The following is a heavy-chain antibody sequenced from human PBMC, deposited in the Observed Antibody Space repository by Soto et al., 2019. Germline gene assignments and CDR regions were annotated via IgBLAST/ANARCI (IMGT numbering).Heavy chain of an antibody. Sequence: ASVKVSCKASGYTFTRSGISWVRQAPGQGLEWLGWINPDNGNTNYAQHLQGRVSLTTDTSTSTAYMDLRSLTSDDTAIYYCARDGIKQLGGEGRNLQAFWAQGTSVPGSS. D-gene: IGHD1-1*01. V-gene: IGHV1-18*01. J-gene: IGHJ6*01. CDR2: INPDNGNT. CDR1: GYTFTRSG. CDR3: ARDGIKQLGGEGRNLQAF.